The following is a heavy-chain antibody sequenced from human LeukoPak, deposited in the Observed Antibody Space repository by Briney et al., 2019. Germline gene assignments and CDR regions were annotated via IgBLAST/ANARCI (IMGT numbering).Heavy chain of an antibody. CDR2: INPNSGGT. CDR3: ASGGWYNWNDGWFDP. J-gene: IGHJ5*02. Sequence: ASVKVSCKASGYTFTGYYMHWVRQAPGQGLEWMGWINPNSGGTNYAQKFQGRVTMTRDTSISTAYMELSRLRSDDTAVYYCASGGWYNWNDGWFDPWGQGTLVNVSS. V-gene: IGHV1-2*02. CDR1: GYTFTGYY. D-gene: IGHD1-1*01.